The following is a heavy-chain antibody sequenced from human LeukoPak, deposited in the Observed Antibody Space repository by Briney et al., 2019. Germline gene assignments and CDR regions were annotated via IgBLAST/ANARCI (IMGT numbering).Heavy chain of an antibody. CDR1: GYTFTSYA. V-gene: IGHV1-3*01. D-gene: IGHD1-26*01. CDR3: ASGPLVGASAFDI. CDR2: INAGNGNT. Sequence: ASVKVSCKASGYTFTSYAMHWVRLAPGLSLEWMGWINAGNGNTKYSQKFQGRVTLTRDTSASTAYMELSSLRSEDTAVYYCASGPLVGASAFDIWGQGTMVTVSS. J-gene: IGHJ3*02.